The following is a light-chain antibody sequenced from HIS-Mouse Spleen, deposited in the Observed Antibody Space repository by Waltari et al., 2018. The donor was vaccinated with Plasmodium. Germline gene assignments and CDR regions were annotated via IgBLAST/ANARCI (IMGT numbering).Light chain of an antibody. CDR2: WAS. Sequence: IVMIQSPDSLAVSLGERATINFKSSQGVLYSSNNKNYVAWYQQKPGQPPKLLIYWASTRESGVPDRFSGSGSGTDFTLTISSLQAEDVAVYYCQQYYSTPYTFGQGTKLEIK. J-gene: IGKJ2*01. V-gene: IGKV4-1*01. CDR1: QGVLYSSNNKNY. CDR3: QQYYSTPYT.